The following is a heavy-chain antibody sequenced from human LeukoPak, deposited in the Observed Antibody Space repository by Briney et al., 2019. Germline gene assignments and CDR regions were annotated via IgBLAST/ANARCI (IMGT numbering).Heavy chain of an antibody. CDR2: ISGYNGNR. V-gene: IGHV1-18*01. D-gene: IGHD3-22*01. CDR1: GYTFTSYG. CDR3: ARNPLGGDDYDRGYRFDN. Sequence: ASVKVSCKASGYTFTSYGITWVRQAPGQGLEWMGWISGYNGNRNYAQNLQGRVTMTTDTSTSTAYMELRSLRSDDTAMYYCARNPLGGDDYDRGYRFDNWGQGTLVTVSS. J-gene: IGHJ4*02.